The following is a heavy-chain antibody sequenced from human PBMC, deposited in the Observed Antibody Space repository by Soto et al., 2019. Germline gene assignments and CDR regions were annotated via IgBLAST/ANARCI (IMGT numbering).Heavy chain of an antibody. CDR2: ISSNGANT. J-gene: IGHJ4*01. CDR1: WFTFDSPYSHG. D-gene: IGHD2-8*01. Sequence: PGGSLRLSCASSWFTFDSPYSHGMSWVRQSPGKGPEWVSTISSNGANTHYAESVKGRFTISKDASRNTVHLHMNGLRAEDTATYFCVSWVSAHFDYWGHGTPVTVSS. CDR3: VSWVSAHFDY. V-gene: IGHV3-23*01.